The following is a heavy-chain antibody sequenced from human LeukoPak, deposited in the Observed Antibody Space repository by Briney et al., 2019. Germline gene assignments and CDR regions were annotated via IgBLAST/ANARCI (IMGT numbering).Heavy chain of an antibody. J-gene: IGHJ6*03. CDR1: GGSISSYY. CDR3: ARDLEVVPAAGLYYYYMDV. D-gene: IGHD2-2*01. V-gene: IGHV4-59*12. Sequence: PSETLSLTCTVSGGSISSYYWSWIRQPPGKGLEWIGYIYYSGSPNYNPSLKSRVTISVDTSKNQFSLKLSSVTAADTAVYYCARDLEVVPAAGLYYYYMDVWGKGTTVTVSS. CDR2: IYYSGSP.